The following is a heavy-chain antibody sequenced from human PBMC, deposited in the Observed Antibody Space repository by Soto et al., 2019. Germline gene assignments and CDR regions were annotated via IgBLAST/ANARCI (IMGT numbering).Heavy chain of an antibody. Sequence: QVLLVQSGAEVKNPGSSVKVSCKTSGDTFGSYAISWVRQAPGQGLEWMGGIIPFIRASNYAQKFQGRVTITADVSTTTVHMDLSSLRFEDTAVYYCARNLRYFGSGSFFRGMDVWGQGTTVTVSS. CDR1: GDTFGSYA. CDR3: ARNLRYFGSGSFFRGMDV. V-gene: IGHV1-69*01. J-gene: IGHJ6*02. CDR2: IIPFIRAS. D-gene: IGHD3-10*01.